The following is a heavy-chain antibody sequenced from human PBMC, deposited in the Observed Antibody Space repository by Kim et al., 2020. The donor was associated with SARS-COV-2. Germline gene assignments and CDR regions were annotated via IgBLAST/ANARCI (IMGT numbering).Heavy chain of an antibody. V-gene: IGHV4-39*01. D-gene: IGHD3-16*02. CDR2: IYYSGST. CDR3: AGRGRLRLGELSLGVYYFDY. J-gene: IGHJ4*02. CDR1: GGSISSSSYY. Sequence: SETLSLTCTVSGGSISSSSYYWGWIRQPPGKGLEWIGSIYYSGSTYYNPSLKSRVTISVDTSKNQFSLKLSSVTAADTAVYYCAGRGRLRLGELSLGVYYFDYWGQGTLVTVSS.